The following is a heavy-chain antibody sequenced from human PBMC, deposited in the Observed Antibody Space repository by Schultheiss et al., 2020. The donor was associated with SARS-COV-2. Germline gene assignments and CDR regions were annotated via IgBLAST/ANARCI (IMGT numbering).Heavy chain of an antibody. D-gene: IGHD1-26*01. CDR3: ARDSKYSGSYSA. J-gene: IGHJ4*02. V-gene: IGHV4-39*07. CDR1: GGSISSYY. Sequence: SQTLSLTCTVSGGSISSYYWSWIRQPPGKGLEWIGSIYYSGSTYYNPSLKSRVTISVDRSKNQFSLKLSSVTAADTAVYYCARDSKYSGSYSAWGQGTLVTVSS. CDR2: IYYSGST.